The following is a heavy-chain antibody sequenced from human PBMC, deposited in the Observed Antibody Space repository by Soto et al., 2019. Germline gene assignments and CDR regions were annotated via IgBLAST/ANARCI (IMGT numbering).Heavy chain of an antibody. V-gene: IGHV1-3*01. D-gene: IGHD3-10*01. CDR1: GYTFTSYS. CDR2: INAGNGNT. J-gene: IGHJ6*02. Sequence: ASVKVSCNASGYTFTSYSMHWVRQAPGQRLEWMGWINAGNGNTKYSQKFQGRVTITRDTSASTAYMELSSLRSEDTAVYYCARDNYYGSGSYYNGPYYYYYGMDVWGQGTTVTVSS. CDR3: ARDNYYGSGSYYNGPYYYYYGMDV.